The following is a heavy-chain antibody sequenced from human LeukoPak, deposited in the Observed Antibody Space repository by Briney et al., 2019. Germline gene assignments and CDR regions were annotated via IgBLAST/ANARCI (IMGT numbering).Heavy chain of an antibody. CDR1: VFTFSTYW. D-gene: IGHD2-2*02. CDR3: ARDRSRLYR. J-gene: IGHJ4*02. Sequence: GGSLRLSCAASVFTFSTYWMTLVRQAPGKGLEWVANIKQEGSEKYYVDSVKGRFTISRDNAKNSLYLQMNSMRAEDTAVYYCARDRSRLYRWGQGTLVTVSS. V-gene: IGHV3-7*01. CDR2: IKQEGSEK.